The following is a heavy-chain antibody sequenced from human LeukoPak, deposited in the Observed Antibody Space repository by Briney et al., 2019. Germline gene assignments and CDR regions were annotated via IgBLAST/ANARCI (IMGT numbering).Heavy chain of an antibody. D-gene: IGHD2-15*01. J-gene: IGHJ5*02. CDR1: GYSFTNYW. CDR2: IYPGDSDT. CDR3: ARSQGYCSGGSCLQGDWFDP. Sequence: GESLKISCKGSGYSFTNYWIDWVRQMPGKGLEWMGIIYPGDSDTRYSPSFQGQVTISADKSIRTAYLQWGSLKASDTAMYYCARSQGYCSGGSCLQGDWFDPWGQGTLVTVSS. V-gene: IGHV5-51*01.